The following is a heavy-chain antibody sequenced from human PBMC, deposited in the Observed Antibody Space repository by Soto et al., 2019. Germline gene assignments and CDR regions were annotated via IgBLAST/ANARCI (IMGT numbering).Heavy chain of an antibody. V-gene: IGHV3-30-3*01. D-gene: IGHD3-22*01. J-gene: IGHJ6*02. Sequence: PGGSLRLSCAASGFTFSSYAMHWVRQAPGKGLEWVAVISYDGSNKYYADSVKGRFTISRDNSKNTLYLQMNSLRAEDTAVYYCARDYYDPGYYYGMDVWGQGTTVTVSS. CDR2: ISYDGSNK. CDR3: ARDYYDPGYYYGMDV. CDR1: GFTFSSYA.